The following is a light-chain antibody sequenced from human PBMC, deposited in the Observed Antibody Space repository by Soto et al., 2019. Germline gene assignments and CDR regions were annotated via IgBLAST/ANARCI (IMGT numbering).Light chain of an antibody. J-gene: IGKJ4*01. CDR2: DAS. Sequence: DIQMTQSPSSLSASIGDIVTITCQASQDISNYLNWYQQKPGKAPKLLIYDASNLETGAPSRFSGSGSGTDFTFTISSLQPEDIATYYCQQCDKLPLTFGGGTKVDSK. CDR1: QDISNY. CDR3: QQCDKLPLT. V-gene: IGKV1-33*01.